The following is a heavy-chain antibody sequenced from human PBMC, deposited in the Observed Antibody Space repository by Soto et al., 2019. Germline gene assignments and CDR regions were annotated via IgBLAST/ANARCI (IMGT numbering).Heavy chain of an antibody. V-gene: IGHV3-30*04. Sequence: GGSLRLSCAASGFTFSSYAMHWVRQAPGKGLEWVAVISYDGSNKYYADSVKGRFTISRDNSKNTLYLQMNSLRAEDTAAYYWARDRGHSGSYYYYGMDVWGQGTTVTVSS. CDR2: ISYDGSNK. CDR1: GFTFSSYA. D-gene: IGHD1-26*01. CDR3: ARDRGHSGSYYYYGMDV. J-gene: IGHJ6*02.